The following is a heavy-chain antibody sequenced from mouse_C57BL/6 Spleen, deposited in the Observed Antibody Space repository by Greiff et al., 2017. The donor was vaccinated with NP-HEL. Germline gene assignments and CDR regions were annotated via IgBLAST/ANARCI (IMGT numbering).Heavy chain of an antibody. Sequence: VKLEESGPGLVQPSQSLSITCTVSGFSLTSYGVHWVRQSPGKGLEWLGVIWSGGSTDYNAAFISRLSISKDNSKSQVFFKMNSLQADDTAIYYCARNRDYYDYDGFDYWGQGTTLTVSS. CDR2: IWSGGST. CDR3: ARNRDYYDYDGFDY. J-gene: IGHJ2*01. D-gene: IGHD2-4*01. V-gene: IGHV2-2*01. CDR1: GFSLTSYG.